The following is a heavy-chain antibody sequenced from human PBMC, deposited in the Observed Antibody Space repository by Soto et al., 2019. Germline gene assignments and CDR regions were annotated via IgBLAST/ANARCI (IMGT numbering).Heavy chain of an antibody. CDR1: GYTFTSYD. V-gene: IGHV1-8*01. J-gene: IGHJ6*02. D-gene: IGHD1-26*01. CDR2: MNPNSGNT. CDR3: ARSHSGSYYYYYYGMDV. Sequence: ASVKVSCKASGYTFTSYDINWVRQATGQGLEWMGWMNPNSGNTGYAQKFQGRVTMTRNTSISTAYMELSSLRSEDTAVYYCARSHSGSYYYYYYGMDVWGQGTTVTVSS.